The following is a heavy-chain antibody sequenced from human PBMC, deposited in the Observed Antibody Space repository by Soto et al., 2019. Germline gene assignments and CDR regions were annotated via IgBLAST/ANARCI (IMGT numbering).Heavy chain of an antibody. CDR2: INGRDGAI. CDR1: GFSFSVYS. CDR3: AREQLWAFDY. Sequence: GGSLRLSCAASGFSFSVYSMNWVRQAPGKGLEWVSYINGRDGAINYVDSVKGRFTISIDIAKHSLYLQMNSLRDEDKAVYFCAREQLWAFDYWGQGVLVTVSS. V-gene: IGHV3-48*02. J-gene: IGHJ4*02. D-gene: IGHD3-16*01.